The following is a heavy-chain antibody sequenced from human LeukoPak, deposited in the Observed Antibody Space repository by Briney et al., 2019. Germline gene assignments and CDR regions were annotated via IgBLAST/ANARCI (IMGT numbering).Heavy chain of an antibody. J-gene: IGHJ6*02. CDR3: ARDSQAMAPSDYEYYYYGMDV. CDR1: GGSISSYY. D-gene: IGHD5-18*01. V-gene: IGHV4-59*12. Sequence: PSETLSLTCTVSGGSISSYYWSWIRQPPGKGLEWIGYIYYSGSTNYNPSLKSRVTISVDTSKNQFSLKLSSVTAADTAVYYCARDSQAMAPSDYEYYYYGMDVWGQGTTVTVSS. CDR2: IYYSGST.